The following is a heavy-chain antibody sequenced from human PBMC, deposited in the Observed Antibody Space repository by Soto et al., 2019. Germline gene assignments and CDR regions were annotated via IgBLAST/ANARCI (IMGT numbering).Heavy chain of an antibody. J-gene: IGHJ4*02. CDR1: GYSCTSYW. Sequence: GQSLRISCKGSGYSCTSYWVRWVRQMNGKGLEWMGIIWPGDSDTTYSPSFQGQVTISADKSISTAYLQWSSLKASDTATYYCVRDYASDSGVLLDFWGQGTLVTVSS. V-gene: IGHV5-51*01. CDR2: IWPGDSDT. CDR3: VRDYASDSGVLLDF. D-gene: IGHD3-22*01.